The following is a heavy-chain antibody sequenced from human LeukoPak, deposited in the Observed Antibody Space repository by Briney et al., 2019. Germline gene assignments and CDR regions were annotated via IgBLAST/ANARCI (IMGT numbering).Heavy chain of an antibody. D-gene: IGHD3-16*01. CDR3: ARQPPYHYDTTGWDY. CDR2: IHNSGHT. V-gene: IGHV4-59*08. CDR1: GASTSNYY. Sequence: SKTLSLTCTVSGASTSNYYWSWIRQTPGKGLEWIGYIHNSGHTNQNPSLKSRVTTSVDTSKNQFSLRLTSVTAADTAVYYCARQPPYHYDTTGWDYWGQGIVVTVSS. J-gene: IGHJ4*02.